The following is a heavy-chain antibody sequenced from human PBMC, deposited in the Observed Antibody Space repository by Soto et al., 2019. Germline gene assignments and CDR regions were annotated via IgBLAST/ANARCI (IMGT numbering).Heavy chain of an antibody. CDR3: ARGKGMEENYFYYGLDI. V-gene: IGHV1-3*01. Sequence: GASVKVSCKASGYTFSTYAMHWVRQAPGQSLEWMGWLNGGTGQTRYSQKFQDRVIITRDTSASTGYMELSSVTSEDTAVYYCARGKGMEENYFYYGLDIWGQGTTVTVSS. CDR1: GYTFSTYA. D-gene: IGHD1-1*01. J-gene: IGHJ6*02. CDR2: LNGGTGQT.